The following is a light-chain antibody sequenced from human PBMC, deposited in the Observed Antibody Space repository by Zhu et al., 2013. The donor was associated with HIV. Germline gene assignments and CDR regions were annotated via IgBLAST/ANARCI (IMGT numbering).Light chain of an antibody. CDR2: GVS. V-gene: IGKV3-20*01. Sequence: DIVLTQSPGMLSLSPGERATLSCRASQSISSTYLAWYQQKPGQAPRLLIYGVSSRATGIPDRFSGSGSGTEFTLTIGGLQSDDFAVYYCQHYNGWPPWTFGQGTKVEI. J-gene: IGKJ1*01. CDR1: QSISSTY. CDR3: QHYNGWPPWT.